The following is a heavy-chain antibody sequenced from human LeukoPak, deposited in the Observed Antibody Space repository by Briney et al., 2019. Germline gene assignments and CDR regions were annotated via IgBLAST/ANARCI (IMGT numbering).Heavy chain of an antibody. D-gene: IGHD6-13*01. Sequence: QPGGSLRLSCAASGFTFNNYGMSWVRQAPGKGLEWVSGISGSGDDTYYADSVKGRFTISRDNSKNTLYLQMNSLRAEDTAVYYCAKGIKSSTPAAAGTFDYWGQGTLVTVSS. V-gene: IGHV3-23*01. CDR2: ISGSGDDT. CDR3: AKGIKSSTPAAAGTFDY. J-gene: IGHJ4*02. CDR1: GFTFNNYG.